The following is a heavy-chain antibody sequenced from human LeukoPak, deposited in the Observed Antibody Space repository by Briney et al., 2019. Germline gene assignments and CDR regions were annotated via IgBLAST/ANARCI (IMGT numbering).Heavy chain of an antibody. CDR1: GVSISRYY. CDR2: IYISGRT. V-gene: IGHV4-59*12. J-gene: IGHJ6*02. Sequence: SETLSLTCTVSGVSISRYYWSCIRQPPGKGREWSGSIYISGRTKSNPSLKSRVTISVDTSKSQFSLKLSSVTAADAAVYYCAHSFADYGDYPNYYGMDVWGQGTTVTVSS. D-gene: IGHD4-17*01. CDR3: AHSFADYGDYPNYYGMDV.